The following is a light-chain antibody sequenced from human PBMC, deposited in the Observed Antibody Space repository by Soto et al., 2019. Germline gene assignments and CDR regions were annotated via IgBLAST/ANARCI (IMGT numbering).Light chain of an antibody. V-gene: IGKV1-39*01. CDR1: QSISSY. J-gene: IGKJ4*01. CDR3: QKYNSAPLT. CDR2: AAS. Sequence: DIQMTQSPSSLSASGRDRVTITCRASQSISSYLNWYQQKPGKAPKLLIYAASSLQSGVPSRFSGSGSGTDFTLTISSLQPEDVATYYCQKYNSAPLTFGGGTKVDIK.